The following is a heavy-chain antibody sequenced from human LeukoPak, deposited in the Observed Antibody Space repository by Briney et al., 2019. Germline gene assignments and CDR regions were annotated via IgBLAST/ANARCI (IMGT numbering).Heavy chain of an antibody. J-gene: IGHJ4*02. CDR3: ARSPD. V-gene: IGHV1-2*02. Sequence: ASVKVSCKASGYNFIGNYMHWVRQAPGQGLEWMGWINPNTGGTNYAQKFQGRVTMTRDTSISTAYMELSSLRSDDTAGYYCARSPDWGQGTLVTVSS. CDR1: GYNFIGNY. CDR2: INPNTGGT.